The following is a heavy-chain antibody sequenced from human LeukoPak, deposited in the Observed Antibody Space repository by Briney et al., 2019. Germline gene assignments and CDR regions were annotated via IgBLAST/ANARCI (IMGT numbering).Heavy chain of an antibody. D-gene: IGHD3-10*01. J-gene: IGHJ4*02. V-gene: IGHV1-2*02. Sequence: ASVKVSCKASGYTYTGYYMHWVRQAPGQGLGWMGWINPNSGGTNYAQKFEGRVTMTRDTSISTADMELSRLRSDDTAVYYCARDMVRGVIIQHYWGQGTLVTVSS. CDR3: ARDMVRGVIIQHY. CDR2: INPNSGGT. CDR1: GYTYTGYY.